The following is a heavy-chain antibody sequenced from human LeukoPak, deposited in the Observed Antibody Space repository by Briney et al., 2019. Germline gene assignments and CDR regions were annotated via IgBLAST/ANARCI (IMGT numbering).Heavy chain of an antibody. J-gene: IGHJ4*02. CDR3: ARVTRGANLDY. V-gene: IGHV4-4*07. CDR1: GGSISGYY. D-gene: IGHD4-23*01. Sequence: SETLSLTCTVSGGSISGYYWGCFRQPAGKGLEWIGRIYSTGSSNYNPSLKSRVTMSVDTSRNQFSLKLSSVTAADTAVYYCARVTRGANLDYWGQGTLVTVSS. CDR2: IYSTGSS.